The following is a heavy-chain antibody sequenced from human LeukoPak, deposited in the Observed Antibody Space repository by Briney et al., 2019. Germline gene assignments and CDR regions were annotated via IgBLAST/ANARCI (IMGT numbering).Heavy chain of an antibody. CDR2: IYPGDSDT. V-gene: IGHV5-51*01. J-gene: IGHJ4*02. CDR1: GYSFTSYW. Sequence: AGESLKISCKGSGYSFTSYWIGWVRQMPGKGLEWMGIIYPGDSDTRYSPSFQGQVTISADKSISTAYLQWSSLKASDTAMYYCARHRDGYKYVPYFDYWGQGTLVTVSS. CDR3: ARHRDGYKYVPYFDY. D-gene: IGHD5-24*01.